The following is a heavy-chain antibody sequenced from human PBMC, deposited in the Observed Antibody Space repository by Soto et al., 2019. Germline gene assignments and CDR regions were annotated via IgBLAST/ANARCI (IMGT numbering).Heavy chain of an antibody. CDR2: ISSSSSTI. D-gene: IGHD1-26*01. V-gene: IGHV3-48*01. J-gene: IGHJ5*02. CDR1: GFTFSSYS. Sequence: EVQLVESGGGLVQPGGSLRLSCAASGFTFSSYSMNWVRQAPGKRLEWVSYISSSSSTIYYADSVKGRFTISRDNAKNSMSLQTNSLRAADTAVYYCAREEGLLNWFDPWGQGTLVTVSS. CDR3: AREEGLLNWFDP.